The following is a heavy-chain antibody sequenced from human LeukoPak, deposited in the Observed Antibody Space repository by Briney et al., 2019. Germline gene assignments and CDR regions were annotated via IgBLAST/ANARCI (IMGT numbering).Heavy chain of an antibody. CDR1: GGSVSSGTYY. CDR3: ASPGPDYGDYAYAY. J-gene: IGHJ4*02. Sequence: SETLSLTCTVSGGSVSSGTYYWSWIRQPPGKGLEWIGYIYYTGSTNYNPSLKSRVTISLDTSKDQFSLKLSFVTAADTAVYFCASPGPDYGDYAYAYWGQGTLVTVSS. D-gene: IGHD4-17*01. V-gene: IGHV4-61*01. CDR2: IYYTGST.